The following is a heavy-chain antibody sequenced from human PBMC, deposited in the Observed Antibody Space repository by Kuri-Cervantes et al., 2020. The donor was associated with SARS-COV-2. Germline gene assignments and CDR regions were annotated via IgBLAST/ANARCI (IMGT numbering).Heavy chain of an antibody. V-gene: IGHV1-58*02. Sequence: SVKVSCKASGFTFTSSAMQWVRQARGQRLEWIGWIVVGSGNTNYAQKFQERVTITRDTSASTAYMELSSLRSEDTAVYYCARGRPYLWFGDNDYWGQGTLVTVSS. CDR1: GFTFTSSA. CDR2: IVVGSGNT. D-gene: IGHD3-10*01. CDR3: ARGRPYLWFGDNDY. J-gene: IGHJ4*02.